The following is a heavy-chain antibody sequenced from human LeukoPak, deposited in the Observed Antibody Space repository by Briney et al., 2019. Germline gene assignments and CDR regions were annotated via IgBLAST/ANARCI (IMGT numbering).Heavy chain of an antibody. J-gene: IGHJ6*03. CDR1: GGSISRYY. V-gene: IGHV4-4*07. CDR2: TYTSGST. Sequence: SETLSLTCTVSGGSISRYYWTWIRQPAGKALEWIGRTYTSGSTNYNPSLKSRVTISVDTSKNLFSLKLSSVTAADTAVYYCARGGRDGYNYPSYYYYYYMDVWGKGTTVTVSS. D-gene: IGHD5-24*01. CDR3: ARGGRDGYNYPSYYYYYYMDV.